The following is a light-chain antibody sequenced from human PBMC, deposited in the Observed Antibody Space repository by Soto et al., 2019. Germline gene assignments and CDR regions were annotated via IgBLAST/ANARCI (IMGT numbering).Light chain of an antibody. Sequence: SYELTQPSSVSVSPGQTARITCSGTALATKYARWFQQKPGQAPLLVIYKDTERPSDIPERFSGSRSGTTVTLTISGAQVEDEADYYCFSTADMLGVFGGGTQLTVL. J-gene: IGLJ2*01. CDR1: ALATKY. CDR2: KDT. V-gene: IGLV3-27*01. CDR3: FSTADMLGV.